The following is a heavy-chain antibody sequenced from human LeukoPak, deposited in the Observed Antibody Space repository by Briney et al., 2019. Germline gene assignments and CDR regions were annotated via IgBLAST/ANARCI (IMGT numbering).Heavy chain of an antibody. CDR3: ASARPYYYDWGYYYMDV. CDR1: GYTFTSYG. D-gene: IGHD3-22*01. CDR2: ISAYNGNT. J-gene: IGHJ6*03. Sequence: ASVKVSCKASGYTFTSYGISWVRQAPGQGLEWMGWISAYNGNTNYAQKLQGRVTMTTDTSTSTAYMELRSLRSDDTAVYYCASARPYYYDWGYYYMDVWGKGTTVTVSS. V-gene: IGHV1-18*01.